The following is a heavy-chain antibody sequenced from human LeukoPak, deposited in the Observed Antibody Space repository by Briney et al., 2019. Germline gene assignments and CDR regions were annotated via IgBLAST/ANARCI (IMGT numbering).Heavy chain of an antibody. CDR2: ISSYNDNT. J-gene: IGHJ5*02. CDR3: ARIGCSSTSCYGNAVDP. Sequence: ASVTVSCKASGYSFINYGFNWVRQAPGQGLEWMGWISSYNDNTLYAQNFLGRVTISTDTSKSTAYMELWSLRSDDTAVYYCARIGCSSTSCYGNAVDPWGQGTLVSVSS. D-gene: IGHD2-2*01. CDR1: GYSFINYG. V-gene: IGHV1-18*01.